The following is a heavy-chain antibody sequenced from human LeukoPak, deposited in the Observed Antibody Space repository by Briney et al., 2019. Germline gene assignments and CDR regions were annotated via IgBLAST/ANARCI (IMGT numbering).Heavy chain of an antibody. V-gene: IGHV3-23*01. CDR2: ISGSGGST. D-gene: IGHD3-9*01. CDR1: GFTFSSYA. J-gene: IGHJ4*02. Sequence: GGSLRLSCAASGFTFSSYAMSWVRQAPGKGLEWVSAISGSGGSTYYADSVKGRFTISRDNSKNTLYLQMNSLKTEDTAVYYCTTDPRDILTGSGYWGQGTLVTVSS. CDR3: TTDPRDILTGSGY.